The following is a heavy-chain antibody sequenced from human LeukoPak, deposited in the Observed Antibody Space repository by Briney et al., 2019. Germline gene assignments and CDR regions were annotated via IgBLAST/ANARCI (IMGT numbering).Heavy chain of an antibody. CDR2: MSAYNGNT. V-gene: IGHV1-18*04. D-gene: IGHD3-10*01. CDR1: GYTFTSYG. Sequence: ASVKVSCKASGYTFTSYGISWVRQAPGQGLEWMGWMSAYNGNTNYAQKLQGRVTITTDTSTSTAYMELRSLRSDDTAVYYWARVGYYRSGSYYRESWGQGTLVTVSS. J-gene: IGHJ5*02. CDR3: ARVGYYRSGSYYRES.